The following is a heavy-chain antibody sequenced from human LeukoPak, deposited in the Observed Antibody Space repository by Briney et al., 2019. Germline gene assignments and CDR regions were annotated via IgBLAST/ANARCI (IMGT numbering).Heavy chain of an antibody. D-gene: IGHD3-3*01. CDR1: GFTFSSYA. Sequence: PGGSLRLSCAASGFTFSSYAMSWVRQAPGKGLEWVSAISGSGGSTYYADSVKGRFTISRDNSKNTLYLQMNSLRAEDTAVYYCAKNHIRIFGVVKLGLAFYYWGQGTLGTVSS. J-gene: IGHJ4*02. CDR2: ISGSGGST. V-gene: IGHV3-23*01. CDR3: AKNHIRIFGVVKLGLAFYY.